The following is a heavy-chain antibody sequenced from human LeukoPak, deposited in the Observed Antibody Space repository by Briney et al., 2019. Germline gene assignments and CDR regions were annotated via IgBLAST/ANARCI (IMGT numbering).Heavy chain of an antibody. Sequence: PSETLSLTCAVYGGSFSGYYWSWIRQPPGKGLEWIGEINHSGSTNYNPSLKSRVTISVDTSKNQFSLELSSVTAADTAVYYCARTTYVWGSYRLDYWGQGTLVTVSS. CDR3: ARTTYVWGSYRLDY. CDR2: INHSGST. D-gene: IGHD3-16*02. V-gene: IGHV4-34*01. CDR1: GGSFSGYY. J-gene: IGHJ4*02.